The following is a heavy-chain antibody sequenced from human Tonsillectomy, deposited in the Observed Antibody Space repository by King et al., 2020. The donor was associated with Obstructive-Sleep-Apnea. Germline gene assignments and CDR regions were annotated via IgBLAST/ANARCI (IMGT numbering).Heavy chain of an antibody. CDR3: AKELQFGEEIMDV. CDR2: IKNKIEGVTT. Sequence: VQLVESGGGLVKPGGSLRLSCAASGFTFSYAWMSWVRQAPGKGLEWVGRIKNKIEGVTTEYAAPLKGRFTISRDDAKNTVYLQINSLKTEETAVYYCAKELQFGEEIMDVWGQGTTVTVSS. V-gene: IGHV3-15*01. CDR1: GFTFSYAW. J-gene: IGHJ6*02. D-gene: IGHD3-10*01.